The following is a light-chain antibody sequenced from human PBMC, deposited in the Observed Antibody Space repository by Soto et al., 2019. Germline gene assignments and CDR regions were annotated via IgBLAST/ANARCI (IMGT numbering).Light chain of an antibody. J-gene: IGLJ1*01. CDR3: SSYTSSSSYV. Sequence: QSVLTQPASVSGSPGQSITISCTGTSSDVGGYKYVSWYQQYPGKAPKLMIYDVSNRPSGVSNRFSGSKSGNTASLTIPGLQAEDEADYYCSSYTSSSSYVFGTGTKVTV. CDR2: DVS. CDR1: SSDVGGYKY. V-gene: IGLV2-14*03.